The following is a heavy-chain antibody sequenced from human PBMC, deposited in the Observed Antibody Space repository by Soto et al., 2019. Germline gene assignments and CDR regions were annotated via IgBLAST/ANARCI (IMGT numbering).Heavy chain of an antibody. Sequence: QVQLEQSGAEVKKTGSSVKVSCKASGGTLSDHGVAWLRQAPGQGLEWMGGTIPVFNTAKYAQKFQGRVTVTADTFTNIAYMELSSLRSEDTAFYFCARGVYGSGNYYTGPSAFDIWGQGTMVIVSS. CDR3: ARGVYGSGNYYTGPSAFDI. CDR2: TIPVFNTA. CDR1: GGTLSDHG. V-gene: IGHV1-69*06. D-gene: IGHD3-10*01. J-gene: IGHJ3*02.